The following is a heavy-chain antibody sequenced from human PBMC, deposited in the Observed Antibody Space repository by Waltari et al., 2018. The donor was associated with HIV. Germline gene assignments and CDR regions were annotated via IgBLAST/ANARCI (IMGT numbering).Heavy chain of an antibody. J-gene: IGHJ5*02. Sequence: EVRLLESGGGLVRPGGPLRLSCAASGFRFSAYNMNWVRQGPGKGLEWVASIGSLQNFIHYADSVKGRFTVSRDNAKNSLYLQMNSLTAEDTAVYYCARGPSSGWSWFDPWGQGTLVTVSS. D-gene: IGHD6-19*01. CDR2: IGSLQNFI. V-gene: IGHV3-21*01. CDR1: GFRFSAYN. CDR3: ARGPSSGWSWFDP.